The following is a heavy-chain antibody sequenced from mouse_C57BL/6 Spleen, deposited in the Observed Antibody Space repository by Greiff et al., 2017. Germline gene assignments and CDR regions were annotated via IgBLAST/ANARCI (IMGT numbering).Heavy chain of an antibody. CDR3: TTGDPGGFDY. V-gene: IGHV14-4*01. J-gene: IGHJ2*01. Sequence: EVQLQQSGAELVRPGASVKLSCTASGFNIKDDYMHWVKQRPEQGLEWIGWIDPENGDTEYASKFQGKATITADTSSNTAYLQLSSLTSEDTAVYYCTTGDPGGFDYWGQGTTLTVSS. CDR1: GFNIKDDY. CDR2: IDPENGDT.